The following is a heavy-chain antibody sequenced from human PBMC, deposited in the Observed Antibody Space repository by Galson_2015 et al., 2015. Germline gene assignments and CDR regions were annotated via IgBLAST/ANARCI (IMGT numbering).Heavy chain of an antibody. Sequence: SVKVSCKASGGTFSSYAISWVRQAPGQGPEWMGGIIPIFGTANYAQKFQGRVTITADESTSTAYMELSSLRSEDTAVYYCAGPGRYYDRSGYYYKKAFDIWGQGTMVTVSS. J-gene: IGHJ3*02. CDR1: GGTFSSYA. V-gene: IGHV1-69*13. CDR2: IIPIFGTA. CDR3: AGPGRYYDRSGYYYKKAFDI. D-gene: IGHD3-22*01.